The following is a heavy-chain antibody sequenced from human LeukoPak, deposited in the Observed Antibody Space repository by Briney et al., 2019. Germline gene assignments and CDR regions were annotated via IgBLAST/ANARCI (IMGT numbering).Heavy chain of an antibody. V-gene: IGHV1-2*02. Sequence: ASVKVSCKASGYTFTGYYMHWVRQAPGQGLEWMGWINPNSGGTNYAQKFQGRVTMTRDTSISTAYMELSRLRSDDTAVYYCARPYYDYVWGSYRSDYWGQGTLVTVSS. D-gene: IGHD3-16*02. CDR2: INPNSGGT. CDR1: GYTFTGYY. J-gene: IGHJ4*02. CDR3: ARPYYDYVWGSYRSDY.